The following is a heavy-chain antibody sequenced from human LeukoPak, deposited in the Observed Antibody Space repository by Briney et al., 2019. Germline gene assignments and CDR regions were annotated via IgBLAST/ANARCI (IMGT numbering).Heavy chain of an antibody. V-gene: IGHV3-21*01. J-gene: IGHJ4*02. Sequence: GGSLRLSCAASAFTFSDYWMTWVRQAPGKGLEWVSSITNGGNYIYYADSVRGRFTISRDNAKNSLYLQMNSLRADDTAVYYCARDWGSWDFDYWGQGTLVTVSS. CDR3: ARDWGSWDFDY. D-gene: IGHD6-13*01. CDR2: ITNGGNYI. CDR1: AFTFSDYW.